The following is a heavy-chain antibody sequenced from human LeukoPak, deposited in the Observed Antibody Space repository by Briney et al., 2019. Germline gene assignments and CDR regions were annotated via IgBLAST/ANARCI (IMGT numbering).Heavy chain of an antibody. CDR3: AKSRGSSTTGFDY. Sequence: GRSLRLSCAASGFTFDDYAMHWVRQAPGKGLEWGSGISWNSGSIGYADSVKGRFTISRDNAKNSLYLQMNSLRAEDTALYYCAKSRGSSTTGFDYWGQGTLVTVSS. V-gene: IGHV3-9*01. D-gene: IGHD1-26*01. CDR2: ISWNSGSI. CDR1: GFTFDDYA. J-gene: IGHJ4*02.